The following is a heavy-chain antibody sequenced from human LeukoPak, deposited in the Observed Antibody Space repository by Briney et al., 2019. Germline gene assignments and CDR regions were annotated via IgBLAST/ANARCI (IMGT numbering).Heavy chain of an antibody. Sequence: ASVKVSCKASGFALYKYNIVWVRQAPGQGLEWVGWITAFNGNTNYGQKVKGRVTMTTDTSTSTSYMELRNLRSDDTAVYYCARNTYGYKFSMDVWGKGTTVIISS. CDR1: GFALYKYN. CDR3: ARNTYGYKFSMDV. V-gene: IGHV1-18*04. D-gene: IGHD5-24*01. CDR2: ITAFNGNT. J-gene: IGHJ6*03.